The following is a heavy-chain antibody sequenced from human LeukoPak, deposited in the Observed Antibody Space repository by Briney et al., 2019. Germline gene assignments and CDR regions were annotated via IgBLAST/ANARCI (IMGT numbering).Heavy chain of an antibody. CDR1: GFTLSNFA. Sequence: GGSLRLSCAASGFTLSNFALTWVRQAPGKGLEWVSSIVGSSSTYYADSLKGRFTISRDNAKNSLYLQMNSLRAEDTAVYYCARIGAGSSRDYWGQGTLVTVSS. CDR3: ARIGAGSSRDY. J-gene: IGHJ4*02. V-gene: IGHV3-21*01. D-gene: IGHD6-13*01. CDR2: IVGSSST.